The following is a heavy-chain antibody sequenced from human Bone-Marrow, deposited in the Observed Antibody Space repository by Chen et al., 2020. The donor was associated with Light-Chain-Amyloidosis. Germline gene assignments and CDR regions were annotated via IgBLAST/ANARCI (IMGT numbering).Heavy chain of an antibody. Sequence: QVQLQESGPGLVRPSETLSLSFAVSVHSIRSGYFWGWIRQPPGRGLEWIGSVYHSGSTYYSPSLKSRVTISVDTSKNQFSLRLTSVTAADTAVYYCATSDPYQLLSFFDYWGQGTLVTVSS. CDR3: ATSDPYQLLSFFDY. V-gene: IGHV4-38-2*01. CDR2: VYHSGST. J-gene: IGHJ4*02. CDR1: VHSIRSGYF. D-gene: IGHD2-2*01.